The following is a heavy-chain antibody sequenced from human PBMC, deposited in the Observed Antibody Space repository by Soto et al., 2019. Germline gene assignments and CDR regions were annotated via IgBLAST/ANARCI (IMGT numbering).Heavy chain of an antibody. CDR1: GYTFTGYY. CDR2: INPNSGGT. D-gene: IGHD1-26*01. CDR3: ASAKTSGPGGGTTTSFDY. Sequence: ASVKVSCKASGYTFTGYYMHWVRQAPGQGLEWMGWINPNSGGTNYAQKFQGWVTMTRDTSISTAYMELSRLRSDDTAVYYFASAKTSGPGGGTTTSFDYWGQGTLVTVSS. V-gene: IGHV1-2*04. J-gene: IGHJ4*02.